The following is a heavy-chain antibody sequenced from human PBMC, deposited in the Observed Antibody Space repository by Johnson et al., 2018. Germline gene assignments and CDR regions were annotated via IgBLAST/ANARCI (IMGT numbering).Heavy chain of an antibody. Sequence: VQLVQSGAEVKKPGESLKISCAASGFTFSSYGMHWVRQAPGKGLEWVAVISYDGSNKYYADSVKGRFTIARDNSKNTLYLQMNSLRTEDTAVYYCAKEGEKWELLGAFDIWGQGTMVTVSS. CDR2: ISYDGSNK. CDR1: GFTFSSYG. D-gene: IGHD1-26*01. CDR3: AKEGEKWELLGAFDI. J-gene: IGHJ3*02. V-gene: IGHV3-30*18.